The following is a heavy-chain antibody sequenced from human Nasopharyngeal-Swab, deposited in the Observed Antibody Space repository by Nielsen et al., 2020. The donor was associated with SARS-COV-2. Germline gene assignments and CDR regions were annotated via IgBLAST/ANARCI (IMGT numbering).Heavy chain of an antibody. J-gene: IGHJ4*02. Sequence: GGSLRLSCAASGFTFDDYPMHWVRQAPGEGLEWVSGITWNSGSMGYADSVKGRFTISRDNAKNSLYLQMNSLRPEDTALYCFSPLPPSSYPPTGYYLDYWGQGTLVTVSS. D-gene: IGHD3-9*01. CDR1: GFTFDDYP. CDR2: ITWNSGSM. CDR3: SPLPPSSYPPTGYYLDY. V-gene: IGHV3-9*01.